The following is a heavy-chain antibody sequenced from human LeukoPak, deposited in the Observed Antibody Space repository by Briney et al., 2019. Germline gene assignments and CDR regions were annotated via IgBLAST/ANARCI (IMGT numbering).Heavy chain of an antibody. Sequence: PGGSLRLSCAASGFTFSSYSMSWVRQAPGKGLEWVSAISGSGGSTYYADSVKGRFTISRDNSKNTLYLQMNSLRAEDTAVYYCAKDLSGYDYAFDIWGQGTMVTVSS. CDR3: AKDLSGYDYAFDI. V-gene: IGHV3-23*01. D-gene: IGHD5-12*01. CDR1: GFTFSSYS. J-gene: IGHJ3*02. CDR2: ISGSGGST.